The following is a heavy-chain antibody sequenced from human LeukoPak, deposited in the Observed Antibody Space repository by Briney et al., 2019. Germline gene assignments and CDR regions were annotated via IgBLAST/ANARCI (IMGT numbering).Heavy chain of an antibody. V-gene: IGHV1-18*01. D-gene: IGHD3-22*01. CDR1: GYTFTSYG. CDR2: ISTYNGNT. J-gene: IGHJ4*02. CDR3: ARDVRGAYDSIRFDY. Sequence: ASVKVSCKASGYTFTSYGISWVRQAPGQGLEWMGWISTYNGNTNYVQKVQGRVTMTTDTSTSTAYMELSSLRSEDTAVYYCARDVRGAYDSIRFDYWGQGTLVTVSS.